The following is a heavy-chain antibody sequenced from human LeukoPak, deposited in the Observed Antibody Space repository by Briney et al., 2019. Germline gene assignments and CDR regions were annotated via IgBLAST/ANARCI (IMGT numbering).Heavy chain of an antibody. CDR3: ARAKIDFWSLFDY. V-gene: IGHV4-59*01. CDR1: VGSISSYY. J-gene: IGHJ4*02. D-gene: IGHD3-3*01. Sequence: SETLSLTCTVSVGSISSYYWSWIRQPPGKGLECIGYIYYSGSTNYNPSLKRRVTISVDTSKNQCSLKLSSVTAADTAVYYCARAKIDFWSLFDYWGQGTLVTVSS. CDR2: IYYSGST.